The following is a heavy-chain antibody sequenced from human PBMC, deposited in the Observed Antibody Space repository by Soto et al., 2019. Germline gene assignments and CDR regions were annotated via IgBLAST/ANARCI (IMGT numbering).Heavy chain of an antibody. Sequence: GASVKVSCKASGYTFTSYGISWVRQAPGQGLEWMGWISANSGNTNYAQKLQGRVTMTTDTSTSTAYMELRGLQSADTAMYYCARYTYGYLDYWGQGTVVTVSS. CDR3: ARYTYGYLDY. CDR1: GYTFTSYG. V-gene: IGHV1-18*01. CDR2: ISANSGNT. D-gene: IGHD5-18*01. J-gene: IGHJ4*02.